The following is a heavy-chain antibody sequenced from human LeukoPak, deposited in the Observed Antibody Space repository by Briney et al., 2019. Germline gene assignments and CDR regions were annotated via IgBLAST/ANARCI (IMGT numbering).Heavy chain of an antibody. J-gene: IGHJ4*02. V-gene: IGHV3-7*01. Sequence: GGSLRLSCAASGFTFSNYWMSWVRQAPGKGLEWVANIRQDGSDKYYMESVKGRFTISRDNANSSLYVQMSSLRAKDTAVYYCARDLFLSGIPAAGVFDYWGQGTLVTVSS. CDR1: GFTFSNYW. CDR2: IRQDGSDK. D-gene: IGHD6-25*01. CDR3: ARDLFLSGIPAAGVFDY.